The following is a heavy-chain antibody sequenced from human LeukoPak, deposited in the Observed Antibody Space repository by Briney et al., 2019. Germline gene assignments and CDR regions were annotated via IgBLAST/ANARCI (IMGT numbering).Heavy chain of an antibody. CDR1: GFTFSSYE. CDR2: IRSSGSAI. J-gene: IGHJ4*02. CDR3: ARGGSLGY. Sequence: GGSLRLSCAASGFTFSSYEMNWVRQAPWKGLEWVSKIRSSGSAIYYADSVKGRFTSSRDNAKSTLYLQMNSRRVEDTAVYYCARGGSLGYWGQGTLVTVSS. V-gene: IGHV3-48*03. D-gene: IGHD6-19*01.